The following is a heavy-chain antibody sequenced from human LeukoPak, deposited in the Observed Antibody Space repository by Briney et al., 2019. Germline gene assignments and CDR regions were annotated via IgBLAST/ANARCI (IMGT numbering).Heavy chain of an antibody. V-gene: IGHV3-23*01. CDR3: AQQVGYCSSGNCYFTY. Sequence: GGSLRLSCAASGFSFNGYAMSWVRQAPGKGLEWVSAINNDGDSTYSADSVKGRFTVSRDNSKNTLYLQMNSLRAEDAAVYYCAQQVGYCSSGNCYFTYWGQGTLVTVSS. CDR1: GFSFNGYA. CDR2: INNDGDST. J-gene: IGHJ1*01. D-gene: IGHD2-15*01.